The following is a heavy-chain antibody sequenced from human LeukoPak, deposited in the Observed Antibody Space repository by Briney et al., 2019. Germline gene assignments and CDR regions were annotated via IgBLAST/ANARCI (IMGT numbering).Heavy chain of an antibody. CDR1: GFTFSSYA. V-gene: IGHV3-33*01. J-gene: IGHJ4*02. D-gene: IGHD3-22*01. Sequence: GRSLRLSCAASGFTFSSYAMHWVRQAPGKGLEGVAVVWYDGSKTYSADSVKGRITISRDDSKNTLYLQMNSLRAEDTAVYYCARGVDYYDSSGTIDYWGQGTLVTVSS. CDR3: ARGVDYYDSSGTIDY. CDR2: VWYDGSKT.